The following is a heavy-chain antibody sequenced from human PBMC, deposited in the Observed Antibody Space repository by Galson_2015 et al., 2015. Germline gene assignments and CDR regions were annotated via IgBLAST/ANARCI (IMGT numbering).Heavy chain of an antibody. CDR2: ISSSSTI. Sequence: LRLSCAASGFTFSSYSMNWVRQAPGKGLEWVSYISSSSTIYYADSVKGRFTISRDNAKNSLYLQMNSLRDEDTAVYYCARDYSNYVLRGFWFDPWGQGTLVTVSS. CDR1: GFTFSSYS. J-gene: IGHJ5*02. V-gene: IGHV3-48*02. D-gene: IGHD4-11*01. CDR3: ARDYSNYVLRGFWFDP.